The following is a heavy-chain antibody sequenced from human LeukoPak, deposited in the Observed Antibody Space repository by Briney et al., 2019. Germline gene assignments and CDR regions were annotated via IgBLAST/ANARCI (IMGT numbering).Heavy chain of an antibody. CDR2: IYYSGST. CDR3: ARQAYSNYFDY. CDR1: GFTLSNYA. Sequence: GSLRLSCAASGFTLSNYAMIWVRQAPGKGLEWIGYIYYSGSTNYNPSLKSRVTISVDTSKNQFSLKLSSVTAADTAVYYCARQAYSNYFDYWGQGTLVTVSS. D-gene: IGHD4-4*01. J-gene: IGHJ4*02. V-gene: IGHV4-59*08.